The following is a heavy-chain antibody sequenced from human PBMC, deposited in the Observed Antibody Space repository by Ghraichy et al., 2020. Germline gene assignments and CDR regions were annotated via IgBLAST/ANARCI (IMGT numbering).Heavy chain of an antibody. Sequence: SETLSLTCTVSGGSISSYYWSWIRQPPGKGLEWIGYIYYSGSTNYNPSLKSRVTISVDTSKNQFSLKLSSVTAADTAVYYCARDHGLDYDSSGYYLSAFDIWGQGTMVTVSS. J-gene: IGHJ3*02. V-gene: IGHV4-59*01. CDR2: IYYSGST. D-gene: IGHD3-22*01. CDR3: ARDHGLDYDSSGYYLSAFDI. CDR1: GGSISSYY.